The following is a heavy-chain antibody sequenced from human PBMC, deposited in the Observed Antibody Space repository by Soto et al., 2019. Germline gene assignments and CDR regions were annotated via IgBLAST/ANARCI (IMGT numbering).Heavy chain of an antibody. D-gene: IGHD3-22*01. V-gene: IGHV4-30-4*01. CDR1: GGSISSGDYY. J-gene: IGHJ4*02. CDR3: ARVSQMFYYDSSGYYYFDY. Sequence: QVQLQESGPGLVKPSQTLSLTCTVSGGSISSGDYYWSWIHQPPGKGLEWIGYIYYSGSTYYNPSLQSRISISVDTSKNQFSLKLTSVTAADTAVYYCARVSQMFYYDSSGYYYFDYWGQGTLVTVSS. CDR2: IYYSGST.